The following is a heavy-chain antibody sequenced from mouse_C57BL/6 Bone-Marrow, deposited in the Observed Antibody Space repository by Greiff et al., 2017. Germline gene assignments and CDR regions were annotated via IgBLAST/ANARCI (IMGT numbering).Heavy chain of an antibody. CDR1: GYTFTSYW. CDR3: ACYYYGSSYPLAMDY. D-gene: IGHD1-1*01. CDR2: IYPGSGST. V-gene: IGHV1-55*01. Sequence: QVQLQQPGAELVKPGASVKMSCKASGYTFTSYWITWVKQRPGQGLEWIGDIYPGSGSTNYNEKFKSKATLPVDTSSSTAYMRLSSLTSEDSAVSYIACYYYGSSYPLAMDYWGQGTSVTVSS. J-gene: IGHJ4*01.